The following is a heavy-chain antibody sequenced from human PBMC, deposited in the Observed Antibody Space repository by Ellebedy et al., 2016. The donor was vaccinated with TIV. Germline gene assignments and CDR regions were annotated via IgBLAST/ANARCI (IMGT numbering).Heavy chain of an antibody. CDR1: GGSFSGYY. J-gene: IGHJ5*02. D-gene: IGHD6-13*01. CDR3: ARGPLGIPESWFDP. CDR2: IYYSGST. Sequence: SETLSLXXAVYGGSFSGYYWSWIRQPPGKGLEWIGYIYYSGSTYYNPSLKSRVTISVDTSKNQFSLKLSSVTAADTAVYYCARGPLGIPESWFDPWGQGTLVTVSS. V-gene: IGHV4-34*01.